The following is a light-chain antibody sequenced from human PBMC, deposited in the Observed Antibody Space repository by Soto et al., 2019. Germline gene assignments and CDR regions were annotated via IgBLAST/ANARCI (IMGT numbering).Light chain of an antibody. Sequence: EIVMTXXXXXXXASPGERATXSCRASQSVSSNLAWYQQNPGQAPRLLIYGASTRATGIPARFRGSGSGTEFTLTISSLQSEDFAIYYCQQYSNWPPWTFGQGTRLEIK. CDR3: QQYSNWPPWT. CDR1: QSVSSN. CDR2: GAS. V-gene: IGKV3-15*01. J-gene: IGKJ1*01.